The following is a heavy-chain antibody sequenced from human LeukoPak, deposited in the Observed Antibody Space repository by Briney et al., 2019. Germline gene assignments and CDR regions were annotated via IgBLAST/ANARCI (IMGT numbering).Heavy chain of an antibody. J-gene: IGHJ4*02. Sequence: SETLSLTCTVSGDSMSRTSYYWVWIRQPPGKGLEWIGNIYNSGSTYYNPSLKSRVTTSVDISKNQFSLKLSSVTAADTAVYYCARRHGGSSQSDYWGQGTLVTVSS. CDR1: GDSMSRTSYY. CDR2: IYNSGST. CDR3: ARRHGGSSQSDY. D-gene: IGHD1-26*01. V-gene: IGHV4-39*01.